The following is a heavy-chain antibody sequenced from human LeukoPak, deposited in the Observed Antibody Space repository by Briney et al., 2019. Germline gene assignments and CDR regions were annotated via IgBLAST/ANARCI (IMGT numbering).Heavy chain of an antibody. V-gene: IGHV4-61*02. CDR1: GGSISSGSYY. CDR2: SYTSGST. D-gene: IGHD2-2*01. CDR3: ASQDIVVVPAAPFDY. Sequence: SETLSLTCTVSGGSISSGSYYWSWIRQPAGKGLERIGRSYTSGSTNYNPSLKSLVTLCLDTSKNQFSLKLSSVTAADTAVYYCASQDIVVVPAAPFDYWGQGTLVTVSS. J-gene: IGHJ4*02.